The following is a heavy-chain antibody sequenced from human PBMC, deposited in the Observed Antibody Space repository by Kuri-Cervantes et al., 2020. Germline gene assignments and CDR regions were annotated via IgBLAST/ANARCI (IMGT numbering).Heavy chain of an antibody. CDR3: ARVGFWSDVDAFDI. CDR2: IDSISSTI. D-gene: IGHD3-3*01. Sequence: GGSLRLSCAASGFTFNTYNMNWVRQAPGKGLEWVSYIDSISSTIFYADSVKGRFTISRDNAKSSLYLQMNSLRAEDTAVYYCARVGFWSDVDAFDIWGQGTMVTVSS. CDR1: GFTFNTYN. J-gene: IGHJ3*02. V-gene: IGHV3-48*01.